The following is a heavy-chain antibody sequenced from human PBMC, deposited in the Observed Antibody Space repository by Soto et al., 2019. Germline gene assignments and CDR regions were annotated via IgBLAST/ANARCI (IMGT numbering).Heavy chain of an antibody. Sequence: SETLSLTCAVSGGSISSGGYSWSWIRQPPGKGLEWIGYMYHSGSTYYNPSLKSRVTISIDRSKNQFSLKLSSVTAADTAVYYCAADRYYYDSSGYSGYFDYWAQGTLVPVS. CDR2: MYHSGST. CDR1: GGSISSGGYS. J-gene: IGHJ4*02. CDR3: AADRYYYDSSGYSGYFDY. D-gene: IGHD3-22*01. V-gene: IGHV4-30-2*01.